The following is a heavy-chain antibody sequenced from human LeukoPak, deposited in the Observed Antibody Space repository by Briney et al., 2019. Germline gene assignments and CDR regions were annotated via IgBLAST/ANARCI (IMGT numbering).Heavy chain of an antibody. CDR2: IRGSGGST. Sequence: GGSLRLSCAASGFTFSSYAMSWVRQAPGKGLEWVSAIRGSGGSTYYADSVKGRFTISRDNSKNTLYLQMNSLRAEDTAVYYCASELSPTYYYDSSGYYHIDYWGQGTLVTVSS. V-gene: IGHV3-23*01. CDR1: GFTFSSYA. D-gene: IGHD3-22*01. J-gene: IGHJ4*02. CDR3: ASELSPTYYYDSSGYYHIDY.